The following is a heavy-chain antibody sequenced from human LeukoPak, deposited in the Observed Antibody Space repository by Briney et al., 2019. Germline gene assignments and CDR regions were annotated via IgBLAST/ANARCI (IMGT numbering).Heavy chain of an antibody. CDR3: ARQSTTFFEDY. CDR2: ISAYNGNT. Sequence: ASVTVSCKASGYTFSSYGISWVRQAPGQGLEWMGWISAYNGNTNYAQNLQGRVTMTTDTSTSTAYTELRSLRSDDTAVYYCARQSTTFFEDYWGQGTLVTVSS. V-gene: IGHV1-18*01. D-gene: IGHD2/OR15-2a*01. CDR1: GYTFSSYG. J-gene: IGHJ4*02.